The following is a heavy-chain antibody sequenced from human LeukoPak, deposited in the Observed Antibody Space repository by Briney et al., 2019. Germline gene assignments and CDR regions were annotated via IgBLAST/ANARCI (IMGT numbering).Heavy chain of an antibody. D-gene: IGHD3-10*01. CDR1: GYSFTSYW. Sequence: GESLKISCKGSGYSFTSYWIGWVRQMPGKGLEWMGIIYPGDSDTRYSPSFQGQVTISADKSISTAYLQWSSLKASDTAMYYCARLGANYYGSGLYIDYWGQGTLVTVSS. CDR2: IYPGDSDT. V-gene: IGHV5-51*01. CDR3: ARLGANYYGSGLYIDY. J-gene: IGHJ4*02.